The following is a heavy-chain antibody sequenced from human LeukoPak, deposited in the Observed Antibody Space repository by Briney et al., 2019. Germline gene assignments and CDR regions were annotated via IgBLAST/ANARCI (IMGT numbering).Heavy chain of an antibody. CDR2: IKKDGSEK. CDR1: GLTFSNYC. D-gene: IGHD3-3*01. V-gene: IGHV3-7*03. Sequence: GSLRLSCVVSGLTFSNYCMTWVRQAPGKGLEWVANIKKDGSEKFYVDSVKGRFTISRDNAKSSLYLQMNSLRAEDTALYYCAKARSVFSSFGEFDYWGQGTLVTVSS. J-gene: IGHJ4*02. CDR3: AKARSVFSSFGEFDY.